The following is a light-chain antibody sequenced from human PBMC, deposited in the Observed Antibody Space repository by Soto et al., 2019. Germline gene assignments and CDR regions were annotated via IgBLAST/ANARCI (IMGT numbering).Light chain of an antibody. CDR3: SSYTRTITLV. V-gene: IGLV2-14*01. Sequence: QSVLTQPASVSVSPGQSITISCTGTSSDVGGYNYVSWYQQHPGKAPRLMIYDVSNRPSGVSNRFSGSKSGNTASLTISGLQAEDEADYYCSSYTRTITLVFGGGTKLTVL. J-gene: IGLJ3*02. CDR2: DVS. CDR1: SSDVGGYNY.